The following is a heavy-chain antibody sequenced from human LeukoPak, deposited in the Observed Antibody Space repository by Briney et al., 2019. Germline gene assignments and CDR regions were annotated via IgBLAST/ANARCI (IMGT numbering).Heavy chain of an antibody. J-gene: IGHJ3*02. Sequence: SETLSLTCTVSGGSISSYYWSWIRQPPGKGLEWIGYIYYSGSTNYNPSLKGRVTISVDTSKNQFSLKLSSVTAADTAVYYCARETIAAAGMGKNAFDIWGQGTMVTVSS. CDR3: ARETIAAAGMGKNAFDI. CDR1: GGSISSYY. CDR2: IYYSGST. V-gene: IGHV4-59*01. D-gene: IGHD6-13*01.